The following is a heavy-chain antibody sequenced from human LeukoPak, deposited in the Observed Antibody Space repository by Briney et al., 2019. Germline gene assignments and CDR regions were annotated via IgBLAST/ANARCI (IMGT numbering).Heavy chain of an antibody. CDR3: AGYTDFGGGTTVFDF. V-gene: IGHV4-59*01. D-gene: IGHD2-21*01. J-gene: IGHJ3*01. CDR2: IYYSGST. CDR1: GGSISSYY. Sequence: SETLSLTCTVSGGSISSYYWSWIRQPPGKGLEWIGYIYYSGSTNYNPSLKSRVTISVDASKNQFSLKLSSVTAADTAVYYCAGYTDFGGGTTVFDFGDQGKM.